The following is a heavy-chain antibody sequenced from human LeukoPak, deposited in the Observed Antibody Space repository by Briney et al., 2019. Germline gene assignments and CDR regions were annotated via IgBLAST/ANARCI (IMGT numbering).Heavy chain of an antibody. CDR3: TRDLVGATSDF. CDR2: INIDGSKT. CDR1: GFIFTTYW. J-gene: IGHJ4*02. D-gene: IGHD1-26*01. Sequence: PGGSLRLSCAASGFIFTTYWMHWVRQAPGKGLVWVARINIDGSKTYYADSVKGRFTISRDNVGNTVYLQMNSLTAEDTAVYYCTRDLVGATSDFWGQGTLVTVSS. V-gene: IGHV3-74*01.